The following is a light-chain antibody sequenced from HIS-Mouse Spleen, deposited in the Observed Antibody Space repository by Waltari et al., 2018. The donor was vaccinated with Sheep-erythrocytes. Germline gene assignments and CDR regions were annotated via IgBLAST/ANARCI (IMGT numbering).Light chain of an antibody. J-gene: IGLJ1*01. V-gene: IGLV2-11*01. CDR3: CSYAGSYNHV. CDR2: DVS. CDR1: SRDVGCYYY. Sequence: QSALTQPRSVSGSPGQSVTISCPGPSRDVGCYYYVPWYQQHPGKAPKLTIYDVSKRPSGVPDRFSGSKSGNTASLTISGLQAEDEADYYCCSYAGSYNHVFATGTKVTVL.